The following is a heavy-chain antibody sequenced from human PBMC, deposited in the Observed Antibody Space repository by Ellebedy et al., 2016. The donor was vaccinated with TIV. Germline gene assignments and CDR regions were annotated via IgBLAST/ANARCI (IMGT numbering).Heavy chain of an antibody. CDR3: ARRGSYGDYAVQVNSWFDR. J-gene: IGHJ5*02. Sequence: GESLKISCVVSGFNFRSYWMGWVRQAPGKGLAWVANIYQDGSQKYYVDSVEGRFTISRDNAKNSLYLEMKSLRAEDTAVYYCARRGSYGDYAVQVNSWFDRWGRGALVSVSS. D-gene: IGHD3-16*01. CDR1: GFNFRSYW. CDR2: IYQDGSQK. V-gene: IGHV3-7*01.